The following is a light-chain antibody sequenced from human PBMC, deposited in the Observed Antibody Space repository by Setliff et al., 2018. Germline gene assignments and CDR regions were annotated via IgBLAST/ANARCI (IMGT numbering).Light chain of an antibody. V-gene: IGLV2-14*03. CDR3: LSYTSKTTHAL. CDR1: SSDVGGYNY. Sequence: QSVLTQPAAVSGSPGQSIAISCAGTSSDVGGYNYVSWYQQHPGKAPKLIIYEVTKRPSGVSDRFSGSKSGNTASLTISGLQAEDEAYYYCLSYTSKTTHALFAGGTKVTV. CDR2: EVT. J-gene: IGLJ2*01.